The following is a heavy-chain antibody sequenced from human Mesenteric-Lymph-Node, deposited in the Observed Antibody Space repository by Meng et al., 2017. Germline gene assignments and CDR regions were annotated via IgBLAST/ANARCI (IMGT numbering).Heavy chain of an antibody. CDR2: VFHSGTP. J-gene: IGHJ4*02. D-gene: IGHD3-10*01. Sequence: QLRVQESAQGLLRPSGTLSLTCGFSCVSISSNSRWTWVRQPPGKGLEWIGEVFHSGTPNYNPSLKSRLTISVDKSKNQFSLNVTSVTAADTAVYYCASRPVGLRTFYFDYWGPGTLVTVSS. V-gene: IGHV4-4*02. CDR3: ASRPVGLRTFYFDY. CDR1: CVSISSNSR.